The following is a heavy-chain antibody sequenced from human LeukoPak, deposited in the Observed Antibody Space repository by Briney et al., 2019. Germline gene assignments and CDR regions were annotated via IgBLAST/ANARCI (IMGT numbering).Heavy chain of an antibody. Sequence: ASVKVSCKASGGTFSSYAISWVRQATGQGLEWMGWMNPNSGNTGYAQKFQGRVTMTRNTSISTAYMELSSLRSEDTAVYYCARGPAASYGDFDYWGQGTLVTVSS. CDR3: ARGPAASYGDFDY. D-gene: IGHD4-17*01. V-gene: IGHV1-8*02. CDR1: GGTFSSYA. CDR2: MNPNSGNT. J-gene: IGHJ4*02.